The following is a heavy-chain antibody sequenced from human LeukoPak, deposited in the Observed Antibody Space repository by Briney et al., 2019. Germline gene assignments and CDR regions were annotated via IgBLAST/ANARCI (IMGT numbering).Heavy chain of an antibody. Sequence: PGGTLRLSCAASGFTFSSYSMNWVRQAPGKGLEWVSSITSSSSYIYYADSVKGRFIISRDNAKNSLYLQMNSLRAEDTAVYYCARESMVRGSDYWGQGTLVTVSS. CDR1: GFTFSSYS. CDR3: ARESMVRGSDY. V-gene: IGHV3-21*01. D-gene: IGHD3-10*01. J-gene: IGHJ4*02. CDR2: ITSSSSYI.